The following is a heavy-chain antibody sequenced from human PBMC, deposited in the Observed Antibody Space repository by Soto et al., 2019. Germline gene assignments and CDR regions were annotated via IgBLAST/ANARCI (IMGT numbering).Heavy chain of an antibody. D-gene: IGHD5-18*01. CDR3: AREAGYTYGYVLDH. J-gene: IGHJ4*02. V-gene: IGHV1-69*01. Sequence: QVQLVQSGAEVKKPGSSVRGSCKASGGTFGNHAISWVRQAPGQGLEWLGGIIPVLGVGDNAQNFQGRVTITADASTSTAYMELSSQRAEYTALYYCAREAGYTYGYVLDHWGQGTLVTVSS. CDR2: IIPVLGVG. CDR1: GGTFGNHA.